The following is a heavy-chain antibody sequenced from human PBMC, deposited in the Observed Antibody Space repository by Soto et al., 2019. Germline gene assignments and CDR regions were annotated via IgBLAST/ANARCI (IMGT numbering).Heavy chain of an antibody. Sequence: GESLKISCAASGITFSSYAMSWVRQAPGKVLEWVSGISGSGGSTHNADSVKGRFTISRDNSKNTLYLQMNSLRAEDTAVYYCTKDGRGYSYGYAVYYWGQGTLVTVSS. D-gene: IGHD5-18*01. CDR1: GITFSSYA. CDR3: TKDGRGYSYGYAVYY. J-gene: IGHJ4*02. CDR2: ISGSGGST. V-gene: IGHV3-23*01.